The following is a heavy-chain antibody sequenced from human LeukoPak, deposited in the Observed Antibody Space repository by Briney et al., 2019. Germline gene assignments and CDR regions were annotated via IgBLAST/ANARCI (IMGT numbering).Heavy chain of an antibody. D-gene: IGHD2-21*01. CDR1: GYTFTSYC. J-gene: IGHJ5*02. Sequence: ASVKVSCKASGYTFTSYCMHWVRQAPGQGLEWMGIINPSGGSTSYAQKFQGRVTITRDTSASTAYMELSSLRSEDTAVYYCAIVMENWFDPWGQGTLVTVSS. CDR3: AIVMENWFDP. V-gene: IGHV1-46*01. CDR2: INPSGGST.